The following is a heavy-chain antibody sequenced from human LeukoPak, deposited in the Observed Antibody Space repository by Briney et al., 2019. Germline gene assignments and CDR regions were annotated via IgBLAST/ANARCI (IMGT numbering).Heavy chain of an antibody. CDR2: ITGSGGST. CDR3: AHGAMYQLDY. J-gene: IGHJ4*02. CDR1: GFTFSGYA. V-gene: IGHV3-21*01. D-gene: IGHD2-2*01. Sequence: GGSLRLSCAASGFTFSGYAMNWVRQAPGKGLEWVSGITGSGGSTYYADSVKGRFTISRDNAKNSLYLQMNSLRAEDTAVYYCAHGAMYQLDYWGQGTLVTVSS.